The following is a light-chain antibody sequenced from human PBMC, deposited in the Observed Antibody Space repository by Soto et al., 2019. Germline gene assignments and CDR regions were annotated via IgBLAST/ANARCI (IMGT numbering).Light chain of an antibody. CDR2: RAS. CDR3: HLYNSAPYT. Sequence: DIQMTQSPSTLSASVGDRVTITCRASQSVSNWLAWYQQKAGKAPKVLIYRASSLESGVPSRFSGSGSGTEFTLTITSLQPDDFATYYCHLYNSAPYTFGQGTNLEIK. J-gene: IGKJ2*01. CDR1: QSVSNW. V-gene: IGKV1-5*03.